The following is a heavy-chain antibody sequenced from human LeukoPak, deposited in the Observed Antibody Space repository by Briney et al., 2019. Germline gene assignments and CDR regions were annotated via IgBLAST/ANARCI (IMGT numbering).Heavy chain of an antibody. CDR2: IYYSGST. J-gene: IGHJ5*02. Sequence: PSETLSLTCTVSGGSISSYYWSWIRQPPGKGLEWIGYIYYSGSTDYNPSLKSRVTISVDTSKNQFSLKLSSVTAADTAVYYCARDADRDGYFANWFDPWGQGTLVTVSS. D-gene: IGHD5-24*01. V-gene: IGHV4-59*01. CDR1: GGSISSYY. CDR3: ARDADRDGYFANWFDP.